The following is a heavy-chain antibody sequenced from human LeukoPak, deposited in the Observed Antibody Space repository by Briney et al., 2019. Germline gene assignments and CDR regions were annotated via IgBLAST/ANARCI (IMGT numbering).Heavy chain of an antibody. V-gene: IGHV3-23*01. CDR1: GLTFSSYA. CDR3: AKDGDDILTGLFDY. CDR2: ISGSGGST. D-gene: IGHD3-9*01. Sequence: PGGSLRLSCAASGLTFSSYAMSWVRQAPGKGLEWVSAISGSGGSTYYADSVKGRFTISRDNSKNTLYLQMNSLRAEDTAVYYCAKDGDDILTGLFDYWGQGTLVTVSS. J-gene: IGHJ4*02.